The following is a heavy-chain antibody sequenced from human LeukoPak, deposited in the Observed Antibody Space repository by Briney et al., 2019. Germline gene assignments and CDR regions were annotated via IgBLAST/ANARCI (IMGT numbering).Heavy chain of an antibody. CDR2: ISYDGSNK. CDR3: ARGGSGYRYGYDY. D-gene: IGHD5-18*01. V-gene: IGHV3-30-3*01. Sequence: GGSLRLSCAASGFTFSSYAMPWVRQAPGKGLEWVAVISYDGSNKYYADSVKGRFTISRDNAKNTLYLQMNSLRAEDTAVYYCARGGSGYRYGYDYWGQGTLVTVSS. J-gene: IGHJ4*02. CDR1: GFTFSSYA.